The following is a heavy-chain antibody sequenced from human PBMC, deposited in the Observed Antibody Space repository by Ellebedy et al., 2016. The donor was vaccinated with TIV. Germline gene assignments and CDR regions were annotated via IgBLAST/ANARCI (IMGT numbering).Heavy chain of an antibody. J-gene: IGHJ4*02. D-gene: IGHD3-10*01. V-gene: IGHV1-18*04. Sequence: AASVKVSCKASGYTFTSYGISWARQSPGQGLEWLGWNSPPSSITNYARKLQGRVTVTTDTSTSTVYLELRSLRSDDTAVYYCARGGKFGEPRGYWGQGTLVTVSS. CDR2: NSPPSSIT. CDR3: ARGGKFGEPRGY. CDR1: GYTFTSYG.